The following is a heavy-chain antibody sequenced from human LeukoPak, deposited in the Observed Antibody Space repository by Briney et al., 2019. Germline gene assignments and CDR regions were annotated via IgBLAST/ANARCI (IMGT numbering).Heavy chain of an antibody. V-gene: IGHV3-9*01. CDR1: GFTFSRNG. CDR3: AKDIVATIPGSWFDP. Sequence: GGSLRLSCAASGFTFSRNGMSWVRQAPGKGLEWVSGISWNSGSIGYADSVKGRFTISRDNAKNSLYLQMNSLRAEDTALYYCAKDIVATIPGSWFDPWGQGTLVTVSS. D-gene: IGHD5-12*01. J-gene: IGHJ5*02. CDR2: ISWNSGSI.